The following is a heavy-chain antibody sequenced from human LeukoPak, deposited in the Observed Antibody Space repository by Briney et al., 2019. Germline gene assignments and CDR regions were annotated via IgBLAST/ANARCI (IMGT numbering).Heavy chain of an antibody. CDR1: RFTLSTYW. V-gene: IGHV3-7*01. Sequence: GGSLRLSCAASRFTLSTYWMSWVRQAPGKGLEWVAHIKQDGSQEYYVDSVKGRFTISRDSAKNSLYLQMNSLRAEDTAVYYCAREDGYCSGGNCYSYFDSWGQGTLVTVSS. J-gene: IGHJ4*02. CDR3: AREDGYCSGGNCYSYFDS. CDR2: IKQDGSQE. D-gene: IGHD2-15*01.